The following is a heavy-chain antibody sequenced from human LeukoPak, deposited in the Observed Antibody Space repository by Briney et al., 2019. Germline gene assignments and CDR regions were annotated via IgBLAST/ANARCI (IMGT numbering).Heavy chain of an antibody. CDR1: GYTFTGYY. J-gene: IGHJ6*02. Sequence: ASVKVSCKASGYTFTGYYMHWVRQAPGQGLEWMGWTNPNSGGTNYAQKFQGRVTMTRDTSISTAYMELSRLRSDDTAVYYCARDISYCSSTSCYFRYGMDVWGQGTTVTVSS. V-gene: IGHV1-2*02. CDR2: TNPNSGGT. D-gene: IGHD2-2*01. CDR3: ARDISYCSSTSCYFRYGMDV.